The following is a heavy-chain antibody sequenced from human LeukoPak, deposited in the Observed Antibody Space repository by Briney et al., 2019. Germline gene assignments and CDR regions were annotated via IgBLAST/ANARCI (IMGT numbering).Heavy chain of an antibody. V-gene: IGHV3-66*01. Sequence: AGGSLRLSCAASGFTVSSNYMSWVRQAPGKGLQWVSVIYSGGRTYYADSLKGRFTISRDNSKNTLYLQMNSLRAEDTAVYYCAKDGGGYDVYYYYGMEVWGQGTTVTVSS. CDR1: GFTVSSNY. D-gene: IGHD5-12*01. CDR3: AKDGGGYDVYYYYGMEV. J-gene: IGHJ6*02. CDR2: IYSGGRT.